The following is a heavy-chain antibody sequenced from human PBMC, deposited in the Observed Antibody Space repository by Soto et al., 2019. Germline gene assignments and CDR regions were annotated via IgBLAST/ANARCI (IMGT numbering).Heavy chain of an antibody. V-gene: IGHV3-23*01. J-gene: IGHJ3*02. CDR2: ISGSGGRT. Sequence: EVQLLESGGGLVQPGGSLRLSCVVSGFTFSSYAMSWVRQAPGKGLEWVSGISGSGGRTYYSDSVKGRFTFSRDNSKNTLYLQMNSVRAEDTALYFSAKDLTEWYSRSFGAFDIWGQGTMVTVSS. CDR1: GFTFSSYA. CDR3: AKDLTEWYSRSFGAFDI. D-gene: IGHD6-13*01.